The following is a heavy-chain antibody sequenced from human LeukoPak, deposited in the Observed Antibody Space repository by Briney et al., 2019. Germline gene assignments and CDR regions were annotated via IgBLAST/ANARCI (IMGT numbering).Heavy chain of an antibody. D-gene: IGHD6-13*01. CDR1: GGSISSSSYY. CDR2: IYYSGST. CDR3: ARFGYSRSPPSEGYFDY. V-gene: IGHV4-39*01. J-gene: IGHJ4*02. Sequence: PSETLSLTCTVSGGSISSSSYYWGWIRQPPGKGLEWIGSIYYSGSTYYNPSLKSRVTISVDTSKDQFSLKLSSVTAADTTVYYCARFGYSRSPPSEGYFDYWGQGTLVTVSS.